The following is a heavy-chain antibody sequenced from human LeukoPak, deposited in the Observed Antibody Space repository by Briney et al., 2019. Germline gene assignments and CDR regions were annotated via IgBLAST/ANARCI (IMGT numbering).Heavy chain of an antibody. CDR1: GYSFTTYW. D-gene: IGHD6-13*01. J-gene: IGHJ4*02. CDR3: ARSPYSSSWFVAVAGTYPYFDY. Sequence: GESLKISCKGSGYSFTTYWIGWVRQMPGKGLEWMGIINPGDSDTRYSPSFQGQVTISADKSISTAYLQWSSLKASDTAMYYCARSPYSSSWFVAVAGTYPYFDYWGQGTLVTVSS. V-gene: IGHV5-51*01. CDR2: INPGDSDT.